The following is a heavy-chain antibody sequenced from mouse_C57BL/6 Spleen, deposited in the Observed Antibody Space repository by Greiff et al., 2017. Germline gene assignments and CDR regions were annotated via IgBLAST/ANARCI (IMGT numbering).Heavy chain of an antibody. CDR1: GFTFSDYG. J-gene: IGHJ3*01. V-gene: IGHV5-17*01. D-gene: IGHD4-1*01. CDR2: ISSGSSTI. Sequence: EVKVVESGGGLVKPGGSLKLSCAASGFTFSDYGMHWVRQAPEKGLEWVAYISSGSSTIYYADTVKGRFTISRDNAKNTLFLQMTSLRSEDTAMYYCARNWERGEFAYWGQGTLVTVSA. CDR3: ARNWERGEFAY.